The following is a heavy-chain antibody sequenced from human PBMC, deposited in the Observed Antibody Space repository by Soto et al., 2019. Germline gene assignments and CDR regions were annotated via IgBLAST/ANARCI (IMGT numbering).Heavy chain of an antibody. CDR3: ARESTGQFDY. Sequence: PGESLKISCKGSGYSFSSYWIAWVRQKPGEGLEWMGIIYPGDSDTRYSPSFQGQVTISADTSISTVYLQWDSLKASDTAIYHCARESTGQFDYWGQGTQVTVSS. J-gene: IGHJ4*02. CDR2: IYPGDSDT. V-gene: IGHV5-51*01. D-gene: IGHD2-2*01. CDR1: GYSFSSYW.